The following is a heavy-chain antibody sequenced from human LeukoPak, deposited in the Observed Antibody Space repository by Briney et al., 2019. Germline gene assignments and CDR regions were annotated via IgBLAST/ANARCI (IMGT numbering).Heavy chain of an antibody. CDR1: GFTFTNYA. CDR3: AKDAPTTNNFYFFDY. CDR2: ISKSGDIT. D-gene: IGHD1-1*01. V-gene: IGHV3-23*01. J-gene: IGHJ4*02. Sequence: GGSLRLSCAASGFTFTNYAMTWVRQAPGKGLEWISGISKSGDITFYADSVKGRFTISRDTSKSAVYLQMNNLRAEDTAIYYCAKDAPTTNNFYFFDYWGQGALATVPS.